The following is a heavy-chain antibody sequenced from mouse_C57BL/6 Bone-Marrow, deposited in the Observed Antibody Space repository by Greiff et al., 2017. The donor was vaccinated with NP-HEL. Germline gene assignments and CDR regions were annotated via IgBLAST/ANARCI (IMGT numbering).Heavy chain of an antibody. CDR3: IRRIYYFDD. V-gene: IGHV6-3*01. J-gene: IGHJ2*01. CDR1: GFTFSNYW. Sequence: EVKVVESGGGLVQPGGSMKLSCVASGFTFSNYWMNWVRQSPEKGLEWVAQIRLKSDNYATHYAESVKGRFTISRDDSKSRVYLQMNNLRAEDTGIYLRIRRIYYFDDWGQGTTLTVSS. D-gene: IGHD2-12*01. CDR2: IRLKSDNYAT.